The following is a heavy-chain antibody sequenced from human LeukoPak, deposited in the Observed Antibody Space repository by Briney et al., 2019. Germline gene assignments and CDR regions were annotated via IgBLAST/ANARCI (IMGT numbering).Heavy chain of an antibody. CDR2: IYYSGST. J-gene: IGHJ4*02. CDR3: ARASYSNYVYFDY. V-gene: IGHV4-30-4*08. D-gene: IGHD4-11*01. CDR1: GGSISSGDYY. Sequence: PSQTLSLTCTVSGGSISSGDYYWSWIRQPPGKGLEWIGYIYYSGSTYYNPSLKSRVTISVDTPKNQFSLKLSSVTAADTAVYYCARASYSNYVYFDYWGQGTLVTVSS.